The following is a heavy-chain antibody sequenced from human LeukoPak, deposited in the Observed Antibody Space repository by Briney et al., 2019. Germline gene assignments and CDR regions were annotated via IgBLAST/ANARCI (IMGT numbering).Heavy chain of an antibody. Sequence: SCKVSGYTLTELSMHWVRQAPGKGLEWVSFVSSGSSYIYYADPVKGRFTISRDNAKNSLYLQMNSLRAEDTAVYYCARESSSRKNDYWGQGTLVTVSS. CDR3: ARESSSRKNDY. CDR2: VSSGSSYI. V-gene: IGHV3-21*01. CDR1: GYTLTELS. J-gene: IGHJ4*02. D-gene: IGHD6-13*01.